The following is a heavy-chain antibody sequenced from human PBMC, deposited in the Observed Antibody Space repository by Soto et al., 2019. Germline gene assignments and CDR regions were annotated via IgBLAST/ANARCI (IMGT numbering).Heavy chain of an antibody. J-gene: IGHJ4*02. Sequence: EVQLVETGGGLIQPGGSLRLSCAASGFTVSSNYMSWVRQAPGKGLEWVSVIYSGGSTYYADSVKGRFTISRDNSKNTLYLQMNSLRAEDTAVYYCERDLRSSGYRGWGQGTLVTVSS. D-gene: IGHD3-22*01. CDR2: IYSGGST. CDR3: ERDLRSSGYRG. V-gene: IGHV3-53*02. CDR1: GFTVSSNY.